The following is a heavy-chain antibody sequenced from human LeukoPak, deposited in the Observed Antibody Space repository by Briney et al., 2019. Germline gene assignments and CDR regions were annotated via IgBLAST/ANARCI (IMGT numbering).Heavy chain of an antibody. CDR1: GYTFTSYD. J-gene: IGHJ4*02. CDR2: ISAYNGNT. CDR3: ARVVPAAIRYADY. D-gene: IGHD2-2*02. Sequence: ASVKVSCKASGYTFTSYDINWVRQATGQGLEWMGWISAYNGNTNYAQKLQGRVTMTTDTSTSTAYMELRSLRSDDTAVYYCARVVPAAIRYADYWGQGTLVTVSS. V-gene: IGHV1-18*01.